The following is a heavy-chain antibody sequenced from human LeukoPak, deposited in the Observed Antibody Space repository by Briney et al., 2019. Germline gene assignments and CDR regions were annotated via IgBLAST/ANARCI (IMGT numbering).Heavy chain of an antibody. CDR2: ITGTAYKT. J-gene: IGHJ5*02. CDR1: GFIFSNYA. Sequence: PGAPLRPSCAASGFIFSNYAMAWVRQAPGKGLEWVSAITGTAYKTYYADSVKGRFTISRDNSKNTLYLQMNTLRAEDTAIYYCAKNLRGNYDTLTAFDPWGPGTLVTVSS. CDR3: AKNLRGNYDTLTAFDP. D-gene: IGHD3-9*01. V-gene: IGHV3-23*01.